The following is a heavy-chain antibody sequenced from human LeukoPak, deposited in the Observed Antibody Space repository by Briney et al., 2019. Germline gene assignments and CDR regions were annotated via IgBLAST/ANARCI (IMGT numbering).Heavy chain of an antibody. D-gene: IGHD3-10*01. Sequence: GGSLRLSCVASGFTLSGYAMHWARQAPGKGLEWEAVISYDGSNKYYADSVRGRFTISRDNSKNTLYLQMNSLRVEDTAVYYCARDRQYYGSGNLDVWGQGTTVTVSS. CDR3: ARDRQYYGSGNLDV. CDR1: GFTLSGYA. V-gene: IGHV3-30-3*01. J-gene: IGHJ6*02. CDR2: ISYDGSNK.